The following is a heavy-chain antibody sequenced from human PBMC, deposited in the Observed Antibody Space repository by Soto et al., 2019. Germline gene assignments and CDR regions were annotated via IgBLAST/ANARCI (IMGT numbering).Heavy chain of an antibody. V-gene: IGHV1-69*02. CDR3: ASRTREGNCSSTSCSPNYYMDV. J-gene: IGHJ6*03. CDR1: GGTFSSYT. CDR2: IIPILGIA. Sequence: QVQLVQSGAEVKKPGSSVKVSCKASGGTFSSYTISWVRQAPGQGLEWMGRIIPILGIANYAQKFQGRVTITADKSTSTAYMELSSLRSEDTAVYYCASRTREGNCSSTSCSPNYYMDVWGKGTTVTVSS. D-gene: IGHD2-2*01.